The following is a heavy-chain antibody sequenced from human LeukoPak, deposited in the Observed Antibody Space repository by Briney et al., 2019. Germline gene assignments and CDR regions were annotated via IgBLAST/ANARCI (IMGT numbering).Heavy chain of an antibody. CDR3: ARDRSYYDSSGYHGWYFDL. CDR1: GYTFTDYY. J-gene: IGHJ2*01. V-gene: IGHV1-2*02. D-gene: IGHD3-22*01. Sequence: GASVKVSFEASGYTFTDYYMYWVRQAPGQGLEWMGRINPNSGGTHYAQKFQGRVSMTRDTSISTAYMELSRLRSDDTAVYYCARDRSYYDSSGYHGWYFDLWGRGTLVTVSS. CDR2: INPNSGGT.